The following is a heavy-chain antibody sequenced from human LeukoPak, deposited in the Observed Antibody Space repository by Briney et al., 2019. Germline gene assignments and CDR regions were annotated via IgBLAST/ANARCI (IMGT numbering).Heavy chain of an antibody. V-gene: IGHV4-59*01. J-gene: IGHJ4*02. CDR1: GGSISSYY. D-gene: IGHD3-10*01. CDR3: ARAWFGESAYTFDY. Sequence: SETLSLTCTVSGGSISSYYWSWIRQPPGKGLEWIGYIYYSGSTNYNPSLKSRVTVSVDTSRNQFSLNLSSVTAADTAVYYCARAWFGESAYTFDYWGQGTLVTVSS. CDR2: IYYSGST.